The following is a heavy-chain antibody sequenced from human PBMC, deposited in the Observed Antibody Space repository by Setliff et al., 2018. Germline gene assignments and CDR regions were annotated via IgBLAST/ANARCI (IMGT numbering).Heavy chain of an antibody. V-gene: IGHV4-38-2*02. CDR3: ARGKTFFGAFIRAFDI. CDR1: GYSISSGYY. D-gene: IGHD3-3*01. Sequence: SETLSLTCTVSGYSISSGYYWGWIRQPPGKGLEWIGSIYHSGSTYYSPSLKSRVTISVDTSKNQFSLKLSSVTAADTAVYHCARGKTFFGAFIRAFDIWGQGRMVTVSS. CDR2: IYHSGST. J-gene: IGHJ3*02.